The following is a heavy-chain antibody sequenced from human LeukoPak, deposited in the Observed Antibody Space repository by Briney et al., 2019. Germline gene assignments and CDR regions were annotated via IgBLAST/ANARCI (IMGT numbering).Heavy chain of an antibody. Sequence: PSETLSLTCTVSGGSISSYYWSWFRQPPGKGLEWIGYIYYSGSTNYNPSLKSRVTISVDTSKNQFSLKLSSVTAADTAVYYCARDHYYGSGSSYFDYWGQGTLVTVSS. CDR2: IYYSGST. CDR3: ARDHYYGSGSSYFDY. V-gene: IGHV4-59*01. J-gene: IGHJ4*02. CDR1: GGSISSYY. D-gene: IGHD3-10*01.